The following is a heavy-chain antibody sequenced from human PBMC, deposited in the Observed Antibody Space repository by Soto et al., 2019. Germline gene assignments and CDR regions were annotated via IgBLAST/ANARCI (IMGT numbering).Heavy chain of an antibody. Sequence: SVKVSCKASGFTFTSSAVQWVRQARGQRLEWIGWIVVGSGNTNYAQKFQERVTITRDMSTSTAYMELSSLRSEDTAVYYCAADGTMIVVVPYGMDVWGQGTTVTVSS. D-gene: IGHD3-22*01. J-gene: IGHJ6*02. V-gene: IGHV1-58*01. CDR3: AADGTMIVVVPYGMDV. CDR1: GFTFTSSA. CDR2: IVVGSGNT.